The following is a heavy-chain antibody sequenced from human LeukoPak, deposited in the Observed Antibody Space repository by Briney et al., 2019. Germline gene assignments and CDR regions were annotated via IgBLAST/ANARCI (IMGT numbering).Heavy chain of an antibody. Sequence: ASVTVSCKASGYTFTSYAMHWVRQAPGQRLEWMGWINAGNGNTKYSQKFQGRVTITRDTSASTAYMELSSLRSEDTAVYYCARVQNGFLEWWYSFDYWGQGTLVTVSS. CDR3: ARVQNGFLEWWYSFDY. CDR1: GYTFTSYA. CDR2: INAGNGNT. J-gene: IGHJ4*02. V-gene: IGHV1-3*01. D-gene: IGHD3-3*01.